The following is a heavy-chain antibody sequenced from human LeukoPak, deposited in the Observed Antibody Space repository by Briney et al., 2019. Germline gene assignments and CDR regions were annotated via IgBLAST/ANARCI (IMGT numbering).Heavy chain of an antibody. Sequence: GGSLRLSCAASGYTFTSYYMHWVRQAPGQGLEWMGIINPSGGSTSYAQKFQGRVTMTRDTSTSTVYMELSSLRSEDTAVYYCARLREIAAADRRVGNWFDPWGQGTLVTVSS. CDR2: INPSGGST. D-gene: IGHD6-13*01. CDR1: GYTFTSYY. J-gene: IGHJ5*02. CDR3: ARLREIAAADRRVGNWFDP. V-gene: IGHV1-46*01.